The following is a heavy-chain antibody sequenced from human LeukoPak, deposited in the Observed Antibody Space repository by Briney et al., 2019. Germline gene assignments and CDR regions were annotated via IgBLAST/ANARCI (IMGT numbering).Heavy chain of an antibody. D-gene: IGHD3-22*01. CDR1: GGSISGYF. CDR2: IYYSGST. J-gene: IGHJ6*02. V-gene: IGHV4-59*08. Sequence: SETLSLTCTVSGGSISGYFWSWIRQPPGKGLEWIGYIYYSGSTNYNPSLKSRVTISVDTSKNQFSLKLSSVTAADTALYYCARQQNYYDNSGSWFYYYGMDVWGPGTTVTVSS. CDR3: ARQQNYYDNSGSWFYYYGMDV.